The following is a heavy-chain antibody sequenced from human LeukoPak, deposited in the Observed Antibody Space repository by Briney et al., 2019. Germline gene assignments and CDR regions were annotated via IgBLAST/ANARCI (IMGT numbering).Heavy chain of an antibody. Sequence: ASVKVSCKAIGYNFATSGISWVRQAPGQGLEWMGWINAYNDNTNYAQKSQGRVTMTTDTSTRTAYMEVWSLRSDDTAVYYCARRGYTFSDALDIWGQGTMVTVSS. J-gene: IGHJ3*02. CDR1: GYNFATSG. V-gene: IGHV1-18*01. CDR2: INAYNDNT. CDR3: ARRGYTFSDALDI. D-gene: IGHD2/OR15-2a*01.